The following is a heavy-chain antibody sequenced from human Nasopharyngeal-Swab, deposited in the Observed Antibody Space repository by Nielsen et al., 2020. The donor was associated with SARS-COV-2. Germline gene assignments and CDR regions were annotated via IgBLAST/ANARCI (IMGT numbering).Heavy chain of an antibody. Sequence: LRLSCAASGFTFSSYSMNWVRQAPGKGLEWVSSISSSSSYIYYADSVKGRFTISRDNAKNSLYLQMNSLRAEDTAVYYCAREEGSSWHYFDYWGQGTLVTVSS. CDR3: AREEGSSWHYFDY. CDR2: ISSSSSYI. CDR1: GFTFSSYS. D-gene: IGHD6-13*01. J-gene: IGHJ4*02. V-gene: IGHV3-21*01.